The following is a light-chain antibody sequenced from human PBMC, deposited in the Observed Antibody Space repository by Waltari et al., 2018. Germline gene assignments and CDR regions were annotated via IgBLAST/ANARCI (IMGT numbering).Light chain of an antibody. CDR1: RSALGGYNY. CDR2: DVS. Sequence: QSALTQPRPVSGSPGQSVTIPCPGARSALGGYNYVSWYQQHPGKAPKLMIYDVSKRPSGVSDRFSGSKSGNTASLTISGLQAEDETDYYCCSYAGSYTWVFGGGTKLTVL. J-gene: IGLJ3*02. V-gene: IGLV2-11*01. CDR3: CSYAGSYTWV.